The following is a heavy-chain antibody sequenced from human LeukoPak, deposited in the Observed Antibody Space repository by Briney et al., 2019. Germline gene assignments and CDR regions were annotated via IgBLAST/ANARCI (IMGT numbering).Heavy chain of an antibody. CDR3: ARSGAGSSSSWSNYYFDY. J-gene: IGHJ4*02. Sequence: SVKVSCKASGGTFSSYAISWVRQAPGQGLEWMGGIIPIFGTANYAQKFQGRVTITTDESTSTAYMELSSLRSEDTAVYYCARSGAGSSSSWSNYYFDYWGQGTLVTVSS. V-gene: IGHV1-69*05. CDR2: IIPIFGTA. CDR1: GGTFSSYA. D-gene: IGHD6-6*01.